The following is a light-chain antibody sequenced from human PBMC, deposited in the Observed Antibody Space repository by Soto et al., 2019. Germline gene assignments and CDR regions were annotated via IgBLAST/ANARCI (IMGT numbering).Light chain of an antibody. V-gene: IGLV7-46*01. Sequence: QAVVTQEPSLTVSPGGTVTLTCGSSTGAVTSGHYPSWFQQKPGQAPRTLICDTSNKHSWTPARFSGSLLGGKAALTLSGAQSEDEAEYYCLLSYSGAWVFGGGTQLTFL. CDR2: DTS. CDR1: TGAVTSGHY. CDR3: LLSYSGAWV. J-gene: IGLJ3*02.